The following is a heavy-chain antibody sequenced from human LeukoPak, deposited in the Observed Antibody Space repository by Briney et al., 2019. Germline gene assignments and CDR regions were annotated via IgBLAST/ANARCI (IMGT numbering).Heavy chain of an antibody. Sequence: SETLSLTCTVSGGSISSSSYYWGWIRQPPGKGLEWIGSIYYSGSTYYNPSLKSRVTISVDTSKNQFSLKLSSVTAADTAVYYCARVRRDGYNLDYWGQGTLVTVSS. CDR2: IYYSGST. V-gene: IGHV4-39*07. J-gene: IGHJ4*02. CDR3: ARVRRDGYNLDY. D-gene: IGHD5-24*01. CDR1: GGSISSSSYY.